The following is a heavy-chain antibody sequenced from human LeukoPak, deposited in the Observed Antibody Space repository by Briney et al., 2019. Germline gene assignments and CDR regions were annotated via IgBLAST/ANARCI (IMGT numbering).Heavy chain of an antibody. CDR1: GGTFSGYG. D-gene: IGHD2-15*01. V-gene: IGHV1-69*13. CDR2: IIPIFGSA. CDR3: ASDSCSGGSCYFYDPFDF. Sequence: SVKLFCTAAGGTFSGYGVCWELQAPAERLEWMGGIIPIFGSANVAPKFQGRDTNTADESTGTAYMALSSLSSEDTAVYYCASDSCSGGSCYFYDPFDFWGQGTLVTVSS. J-gene: IGHJ4*02.